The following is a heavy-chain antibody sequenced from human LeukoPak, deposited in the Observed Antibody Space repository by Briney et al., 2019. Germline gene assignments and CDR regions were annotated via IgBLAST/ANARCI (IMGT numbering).Heavy chain of an antibody. J-gene: IGHJ4*02. CDR3: ARERGRGRDSPWFDY. Sequence: GGSLRLSCAASGFIVSGDFMSWVRQAPGKGLEWVSVIYSDGSTYYADSVKGRFTVSRDNSKNTLDLRMTGLRAEDTAVYYCARERGRGRDSPWFDYWGQGTLVTVSS. CDR2: IYSDGST. CDR1: GFIVSGDF. D-gene: IGHD1-26*01. V-gene: IGHV3-53*01.